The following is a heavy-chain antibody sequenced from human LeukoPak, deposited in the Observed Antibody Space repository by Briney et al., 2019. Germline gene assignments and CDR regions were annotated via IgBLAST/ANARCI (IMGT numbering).Heavy chain of an antibody. V-gene: IGHV1-69*04. D-gene: IGHD3-9*01. CDR2: IIPILGVA. J-gene: IGHJ4*02. Sequence: SVKVSCKASGGTFSSYAISWVRQAPGQGLEWMGRIIPILGVANYAQKFQGRVTITADKSTSTAYMELSSLRSEDTAVYYCARGIRYFDWLSGYWGQGTLVTVSS. CDR1: GGTFSSYA. CDR3: ARGIRYFDWLSGY.